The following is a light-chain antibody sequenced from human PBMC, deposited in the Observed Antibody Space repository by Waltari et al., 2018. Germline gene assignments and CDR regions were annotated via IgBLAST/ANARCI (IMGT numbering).Light chain of an antibody. V-gene: IGLV1-40*01. CDR1: SSNIGAGYD. CDR3: QAYDSSLSASYV. Sequence: QSVLTQPPSVSGAPGQRVTISCTGSSSNIGAGYDVTWYQQLPGTAPKLRSYGNSNRPSGVPDRFSGSKSGTSASLAITWLQAEDEADYYCQAYDSSLSASYVFGTGTKVTVL. J-gene: IGLJ1*01. CDR2: GNS.